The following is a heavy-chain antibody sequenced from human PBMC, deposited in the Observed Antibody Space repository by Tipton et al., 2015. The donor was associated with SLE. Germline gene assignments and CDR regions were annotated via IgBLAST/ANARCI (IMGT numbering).Heavy chain of an antibody. CDR1: GFTFDDYA. D-gene: IGHD6-13*01. V-gene: IGHV3-7*01. CDR2: IKQDGSEK. CDR3: ARGGSS. Sequence: SLRLSCAASGFTFDDYAMHWVRQAPGKGLEWVANIKQDGSEKYYVDSVKGRFTISRDNAKNSLYLQMNSLRAEDTAVYYCARGGSSWGQGTLVTVSS. J-gene: IGHJ5*02.